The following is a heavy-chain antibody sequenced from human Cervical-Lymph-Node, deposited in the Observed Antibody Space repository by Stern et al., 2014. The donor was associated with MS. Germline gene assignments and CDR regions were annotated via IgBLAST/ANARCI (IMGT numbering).Heavy chain of an antibody. CDR3: SRGLLGRENSFDI. Sequence: VQLVESGAEVKKPGASVRVSCTASGYTFTSYGISWVRQAPGKGIEWMGRISAYNGNTNYAQKLQGKFTMTTDTSTSTASMELRSLRSDDTAVYYCSRGLLGRENSFDIWGRGTMVTVSS. J-gene: IGHJ3*02. V-gene: IGHV1-18*01. CDR1: GYTFTSYG. CDR2: ISAYNGNT. D-gene: IGHD1-26*01.